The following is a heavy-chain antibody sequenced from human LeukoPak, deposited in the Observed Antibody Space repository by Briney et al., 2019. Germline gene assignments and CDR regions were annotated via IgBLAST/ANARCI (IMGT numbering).Heavy chain of an antibody. CDR2: IIPIFGTA. J-gene: IGHJ3*02. CDR3: ATSRTGYSHDAFDI. CDR1: GGTFTSYA. Sequence: GASVKVSCKASGGTFTSYAISWVRQAPGQGLEWMGGIIPIFGTANYAQKFQGRVTITADESTSTAYMELSSLRSEDTAVYYCATSRTGYSHDAFDICGQGTMVTVSS. V-gene: IGHV1-69*13. D-gene: IGHD3/OR15-3a*01.